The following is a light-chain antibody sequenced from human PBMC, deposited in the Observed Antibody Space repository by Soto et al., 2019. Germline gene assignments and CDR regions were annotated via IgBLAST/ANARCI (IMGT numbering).Light chain of an antibody. CDR1: QSVPSTY. Sequence: EIVLTQSPGTLSLSPGGRAPLCCRASQSVPSTYLAWYQQKPGQAPRLIIYGASTRATGIPDRFSGSGSGSDCTLIISRLEPEDVAVYFCQQYGVSPQSFGPGTKVDIK. J-gene: IGKJ3*01. CDR2: GAS. CDR3: QQYGVSPQS. V-gene: IGKV3-20*01.